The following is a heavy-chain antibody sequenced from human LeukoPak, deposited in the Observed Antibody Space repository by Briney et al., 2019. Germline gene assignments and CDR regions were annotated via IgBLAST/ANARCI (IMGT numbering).Heavy chain of an antibody. D-gene: IGHD3-10*01. J-gene: IGHJ4*02. CDR1: GFTFSNYA. CDR2: ISDDGSRQ. V-gene: IGHV3-30-3*01. Sequence: PGGSLRLSCAATGFTFSNYAXHWGXQAPGXGLEWVAFISDDGSRQHYADSVKGRFTISRDNSKNTLNLQMNSLRAEDTAVYYCVKDRTGTYTLDYWGQGTLVTVSS. CDR3: VKDRTGTYTLDY.